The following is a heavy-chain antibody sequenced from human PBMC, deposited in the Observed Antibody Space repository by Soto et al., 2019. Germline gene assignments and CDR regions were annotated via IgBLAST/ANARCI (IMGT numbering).Heavy chain of an antibody. Sequence: SETLSLTCTVSGGSISSGDYYWSWIRQPPGKGLEWIGYIYYSGSTYYNPSLESRVTTSVDTSKNQFSLKLSSATAADTAVYYCARDYSPLWFGELLYYYYGMDVWGQGTTVTVSS. V-gene: IGHV4-30-4*01. CDR2: IYYSGST. CDR3: ARDYSPLWFGELLYYYYGMDV. J-gene: IGHJ6*02. CDR1: GGSISSGDYY. D-gene: IGHD3-10*01.